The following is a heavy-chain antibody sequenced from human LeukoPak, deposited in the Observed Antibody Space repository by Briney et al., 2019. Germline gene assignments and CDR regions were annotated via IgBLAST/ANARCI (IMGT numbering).Heavy chain of an antibody. CDR1: GGSISSGGYY. CDR3: ARDFWDCSSTSCYKRYFDY. V-gene: IGHV4-30-2*01. Sequence: PSQTLSLTCTVSGGSISSGGYYWSWIRQPPGKGLEWIGYIYHSGSTYYNPSLKSRVTISVDRSKNQFSLKLSSVTAADTAVYYCARDFWDCSSTSCYKRYFDYWGQGTLVTVSS. CDR2: IYHSGST. J-gene: IGHJ4*02. D-gene: IGHD2-2*01.